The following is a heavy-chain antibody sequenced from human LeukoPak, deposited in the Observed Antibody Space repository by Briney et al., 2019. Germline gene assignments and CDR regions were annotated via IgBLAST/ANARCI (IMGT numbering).Heavy chain of an antibody. Sequence: PGGSLRLSCAASGFTFSNYAMSWVRQAPGKGLEWVSGIYGGNTYYADSVEGRFTISRDNSKNTLYLQMSSLRAEDTAVYYCAKGMYYYDSSGYYLFDYWGQGTLVTVSS. D-gene: IGHD3-22*01. CDR1: GFTFSNYA. V-gene: IGHV3-23*01. J-gene: IGHJ4*02. CDR3: AKGMYYYDSSGYYLFDY. CDR2: IYGGNT.